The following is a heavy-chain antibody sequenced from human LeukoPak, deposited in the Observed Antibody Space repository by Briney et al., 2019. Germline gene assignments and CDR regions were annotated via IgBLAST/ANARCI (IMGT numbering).Heavy chain of an antibody. Sequence: SETLSLTCAVYGGSFSGYYWSWIRQPPGKGLEWIGEINHSGSTNYNPSLKSRVTISVDTSKNQFSLKLSSVTAADTAVYYCAGRPYYYGSGSYYFPWGQGTMVTVSS. CDR3: AGRPYYYGSGSYYFP. CDR1: GGSFSGYY. CDR2: INHSGST. J-gene: IGHJ3*01. V-gene: IGHV4-34*01. D-gene: IGHD3-10*01.